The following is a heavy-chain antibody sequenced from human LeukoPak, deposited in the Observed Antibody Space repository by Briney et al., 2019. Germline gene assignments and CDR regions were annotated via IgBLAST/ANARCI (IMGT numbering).Heavy chain of an antibody. CDR1: GFTFSSYS. Sequence: PGGSLRLSCAASGFTFSSYSMNWVRQAPGKGLEWVSSISSSSSYIYYADSVKGRFTISRDNAKNSLYLQMNSLKTEDTAVYYCTSGYDSIHYYYMDVWGKGTTVTISS. CDR2: ISSSSSYI. D-gene: IGHD5-12*01. CDR3: TSGYDSIHYYYMDV. J-gene: IGHJ6*03. V-gene: IGHV3-21*03.